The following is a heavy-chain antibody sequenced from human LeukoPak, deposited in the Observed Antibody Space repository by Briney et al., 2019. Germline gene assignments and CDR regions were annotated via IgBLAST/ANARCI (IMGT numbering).Heavy chain of an antibody. CDR1: GGSFSGYY. CDR2: INHSGST. Sequence: SETLSLTCAVYGGSFSGYYWSWIRQPPGKGLEWIGEINHSGSTTYSPSLKSRVTISVDPSKNQFSLKLASVTAADTAVYYCVRGDASYYGSGSYQVPFDSWGRGTLVTVSS. V-gene: IGHV4-34*01. CDR3: VRGDASYYGSGSYQVPFDS. J-gene: IGHJ4*02. D-gene: IGHD3-10*01.